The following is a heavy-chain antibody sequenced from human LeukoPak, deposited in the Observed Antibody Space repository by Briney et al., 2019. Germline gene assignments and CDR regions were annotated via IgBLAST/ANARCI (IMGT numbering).Heavy chain of an antibody. D-gene: IGHD3-10*01. CDR3: ARDRMVRGVIIKNFDY. CDR2: ISAYNGNT. J-gene: IGHJ4*02. V-gene: IGHV1-18*01. CDR1: GYTFTSYG. Sequence: ASVKVSCKASGYTFTSYGISWVRQAPGQGLEWMGWISAYNGNTNYAQKLQGRVTMTTDTSTSTAYMELRSLRSDDTAVYYCARDRMVRGVIIKNFDYWGQGTLVTVSS.